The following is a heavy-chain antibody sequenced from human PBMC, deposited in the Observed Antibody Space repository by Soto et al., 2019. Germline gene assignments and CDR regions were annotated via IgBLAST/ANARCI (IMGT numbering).Heavy chain of an antibody. CDR1: GDSVSSNSAA. V-gene: IGHV6-1*01. CDR2: TYYRSKWYN. Sequence: PSQTLSLTCAISGDSVSSNSAAWNWLRQSPSRGLEWLGRTYYRSKWYNDYAVSVKSRITINPDTSKNQISLQLTSLTPKTTDENYWARYLIPGGYDHFYYSYYNMGVGGKGTRVTVSS. J-gene: IGHJ6*03. CDR3: ARYLIPGGYDHFYYSYYNMGV. D-gene: IGHD5-12*01.